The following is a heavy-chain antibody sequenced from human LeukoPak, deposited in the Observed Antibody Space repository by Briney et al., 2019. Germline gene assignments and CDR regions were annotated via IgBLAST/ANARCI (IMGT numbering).Heavy chain of an antibody. J-gene: IGHJ4*02. CDR2: IIHIFGTA. V-gene: IGHV1-69*13. D-gene: IGHD6-6*01. CDR3: ARVQQLVLDY. Sequence: GASVKVSCKASGGTFSSYASSWVRQAPGQGLEWMGGIIHIFGTANYAQRFQGRVTITADESTSTAYMELSSLRSEDTAVYYCARVQQLVLDYWGQGTLVTVSS. CDR1: GGTFSSYA.